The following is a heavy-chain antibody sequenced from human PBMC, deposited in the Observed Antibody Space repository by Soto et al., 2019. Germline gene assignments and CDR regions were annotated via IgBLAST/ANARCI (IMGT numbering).Heavy chain of an antibody. J-gene: IGHJ6*02. CDR2: ISGYNGDT. CDR3: ARDFFELRAGHYNPLPF. CDR1: GYTFTKYV. D-gene: IGHD3-3*01. Sequence: ASVKVSCKGSGYTFTKYVISWVLQAPAQGHECMGWISGYNGDTNYAQKFQGRVTMTTDTSTSTAYMELRSLRSDDTAVYYCARDFFELRAGHYNPLPFCGQGTSV. V-gene: IGHV1-18*04.